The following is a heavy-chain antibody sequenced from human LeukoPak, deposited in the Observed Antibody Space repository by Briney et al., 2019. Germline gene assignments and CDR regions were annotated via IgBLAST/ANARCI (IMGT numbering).Heavy chain of an antibody. CDR1: GGSISGYY. V-gene: IGHV4-59*01. J-gene: IGHJ4*02. CDR2: IYYSGST. CDR3: ARPSAVAGNFDY. D-gene: IGHD6-19*01. Sequence: SETLSLTCTVSGGSISGYYWSWIRQPPGKGLEWIGFIYYSGSTEYNPSLKSRVTISVDTSKNQFSLKLSSVTAADTAVYYCARPSAVAGNFDYWGQGTLVTVSS.